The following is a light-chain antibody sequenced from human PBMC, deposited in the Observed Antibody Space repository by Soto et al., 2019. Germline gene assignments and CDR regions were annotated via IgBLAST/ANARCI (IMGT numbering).Light chain of an antibody. V-gene: IGLV2-11*01. Sequence: QSALTQPRSVSGSPVQSVTISCTGTSSDVGGYNYVSWYQQHPGKAPKLMIYDVSKRPSGVPDRFSGSESGNTASLTISGLQAEDEADYYCCSYAGSYAYVFGTGTKLTVL. CDR3: CSYAGSYAYV. J-gene: IGLJ1*01. CDR1: SSDVGGYNY. CDR2: DVS.